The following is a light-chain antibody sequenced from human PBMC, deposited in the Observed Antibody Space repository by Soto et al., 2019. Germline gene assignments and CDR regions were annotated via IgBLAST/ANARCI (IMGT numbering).Light chain of an antibody. CDR1: QAISTW. CDR3: QQANSFPRT. J-gene: IGKJ1*01. CDR2: AAS. Sequence: DIQMTQSPSSVSASVGDRITITCRASQAISTWLAWYQQKPGKAPKLLIYAASNLQTGVPSRFSGSGSGTDFTLTISSLQPEDFATYYCQQANSFPRTFGQGTKVEIK. V-gene: IGKV1D-12*01.